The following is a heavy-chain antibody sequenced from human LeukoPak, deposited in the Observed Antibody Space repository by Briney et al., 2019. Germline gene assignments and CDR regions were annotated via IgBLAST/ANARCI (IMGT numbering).Heavy chain of an antibody. Sequence: GGSLRLSCAASGFTFSSYAMSWVRQAPGKGLEWVSAISGSGGSTYYADSVKGRFTISRDISKNTLYLQMNSLRAEDTAVYYCAKVPYDILTGYGIHYFDYWGQGTLVTVSS. CDR2: ISGSGGST. CDR1: GFTFSSYA. CDR3: AKVPYDILTGYGIHYFDY. J-gene: IGHJ4*02. D-gene: IGHD3-9*01. V-gene: IGHV3-23*01.